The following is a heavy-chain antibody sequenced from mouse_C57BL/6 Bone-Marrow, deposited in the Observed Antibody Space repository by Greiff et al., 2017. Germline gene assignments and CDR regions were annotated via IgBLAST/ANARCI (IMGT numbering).Heavy chain of an antibody. CDR1: GFTFSDYG. CDR3: AREHYYGSSSDY. V-gene: IGHV5-17*01. J-gene: IGHJ2*01. Sequence: EVKLVESGGGLVKPGGSLKLSCAASGFTFSDYGMHWVRQAPEKGLEWVAYISSGSSTIYYADTVKGRFTISRDNAKNTLFLQMTSLRSEDTAMYYCAREHYYGSSSDYWGQGTTLTVSS. CDR2: ISSGSSTI. D-gene: IGHD1-1*01.